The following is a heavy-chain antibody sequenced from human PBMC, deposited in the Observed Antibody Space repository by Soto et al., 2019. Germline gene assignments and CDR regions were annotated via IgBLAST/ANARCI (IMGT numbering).Heavy chain of an antibody. Sequence: QVQLQESGPGLVKPSGTLSLTCAVSGGSNSSSNWWSWVRQPPGKGLEWIGEIYHSGSTNYNPSLKSRVTISVDKSKNQFSLKLSSVTAADTAVYYCAGASSSPPRAVYYFDYWGQGTLVTVSS. CDR1: GGSNSSSNW. J-gene: IGHJ4*02. CDR3: AGASSSPPRAVYYFDY. D-gene: IGHD6-6*01. V-gene: IGHV4-4*02. CDR2: IYHSGST.